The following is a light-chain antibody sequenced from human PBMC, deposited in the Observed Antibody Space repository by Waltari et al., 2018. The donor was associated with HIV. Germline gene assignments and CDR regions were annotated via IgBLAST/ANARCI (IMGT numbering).Light chain of an antibody. CDR1: SSDVGSYNL. Sequence: QSALTQPASVSGSPGQSITISCTGTSSDVGSYNLVSWYQQHPGKAPKLMIYEVSKRPSGVSKRFSGSKSGNTASLTIFGLQAEDEVDYYCCSYAGSSTFVVFGGGTKLTVL. CDR3: CSYAGSSTFVV. V-gene: IGLV2-23*02. CDR2: EVS. J-gene: IGLJ2*01.